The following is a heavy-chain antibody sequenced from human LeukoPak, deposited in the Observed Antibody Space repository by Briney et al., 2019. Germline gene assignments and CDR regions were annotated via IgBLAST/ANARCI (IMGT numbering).Heavy chain of an antibody. J-gene: IGHJ3*02. Sequence: ASVKVSCKASGYTFTSYGISWVRQAPGQGLEWMGWISGYNGNTNYAQQKLQGRVTMTTDTSTSTAYMELRSLKSDDTAVYYCASLKNYYDSSGYLVTDAFDIWGQGTMVTVSS. CDR3: ASLKNYYDSSGYLVTDAFDI. CDR2: ISGYNGNT. D-gene: IGHD3-22*01. CDR1: GYTFTSYG. V-gene: IGHV1-18*01.